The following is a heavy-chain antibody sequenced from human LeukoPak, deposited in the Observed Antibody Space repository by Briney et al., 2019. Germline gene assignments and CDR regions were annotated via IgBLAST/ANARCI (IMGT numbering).Heavy chain of an antibody. D-gene: IGHD2-21*02. V-gene: IGHV5-51*01. CDR2: IYPGDSDT. CDR1: GYSFTSYW. Sequence: GESLKISCKGSGYSFTSYWIGWVRQMPGKGLERMGIIYPGDSDTRYSPSFQGQVTISADKSISTAYLQWSSLKASDTAMYYCATQAYCGGDCYCYWGQGTLVTVSS. CDR3: ATQAYCGGDCYCY. J-gene: IGHJ4*02.